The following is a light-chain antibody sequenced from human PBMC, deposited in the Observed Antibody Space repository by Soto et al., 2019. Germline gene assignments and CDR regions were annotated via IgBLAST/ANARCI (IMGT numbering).Light chain of an antibody. Sequence: DIQMTQSPSSLSASVGDRVTITCRTTQSISTYFNWYQQKPGKAPKLLIYAASSLQSGVPSRFSGSGSGTDFTPPISSLQPEDFASYFCQQSYSIPYTFGQGTKLEIK. CDR1: QSISTY. V-gene: IGKV1-39*01. CDR3: QQSYSIPYT. CDR2: AAS. J-gene: IGKJ2*01.